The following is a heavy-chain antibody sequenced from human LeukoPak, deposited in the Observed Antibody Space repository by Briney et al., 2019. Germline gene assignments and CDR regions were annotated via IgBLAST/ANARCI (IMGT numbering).Heavy chain of an antibody. CDR3: ARDRGMVDV. J-gene: IGHJ6*04. Sequence: GGSLRLSCAASGFTFSSYSMNWVRQAPGKGLEWVSYISGSSDIIYYTDSVKGRFTISRDNAKNSLYLQMNSLRAEDTAVYYCARDRGMVDVWGKGTTVTVSS. V-gene: IGHV3-48*01. CDR1: GFTFSSYS. CDR2: ISGSSDII. D-gene: IGHD2-8*01.